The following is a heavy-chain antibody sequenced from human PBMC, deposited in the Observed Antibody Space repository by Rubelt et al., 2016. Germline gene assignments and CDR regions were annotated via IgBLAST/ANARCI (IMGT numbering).Heavy chain of an antibody. CDR2: IYWDDDK. CDR3: THCQTRGLDYIWGSHRVFDY. D-gene: IGHD3-16*02. Sequence: QITLKESGPTLVEPTQTLTLTCSFSGFSLTTSGVGVGWIRQPPGKALEWLAVIYWDDDKRYSPSVKSRLTISKDTSKNQVVLTKTNMNPADKATYCGTHCQTRGLDYIWGSHRVFDYWGQGILVTVSS. CDR1: GFSLTTSGVG. V-gene: IGHV2-5*02. J-gene: IGHJ4*02.